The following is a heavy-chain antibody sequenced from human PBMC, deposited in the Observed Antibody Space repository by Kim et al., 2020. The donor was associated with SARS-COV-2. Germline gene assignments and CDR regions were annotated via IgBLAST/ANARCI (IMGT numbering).Heavy chain of an antibody. Sequence: GGSLRLSCAASGFTFSSYSMHWIRQAPGKGLEYVSAINPNGDRTYYASSVKVRFTISRDNSKNTLYLQMGSLRAEDMAVYYCARLGGIDALDIWGQGTMVTVSS. V-gene: IGHV3-64*01. CDR1: GFTFSSYS. D-gene: IGHD3-16*02. CDR3: ARLGGIDALDI. CDR2: INPNGDRT. J-gene: IGHJ3*02.